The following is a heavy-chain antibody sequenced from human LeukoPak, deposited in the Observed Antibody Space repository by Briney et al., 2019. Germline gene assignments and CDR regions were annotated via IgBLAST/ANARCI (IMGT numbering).Heavy chain of an antibody. Sequence: ASVKVSCKVSGYTLTDLSTHWVRPAPGKGLAGMGVLDPADGETIYAQKFQGRVTKAEDKSTDTAYMELNSLRSEDTAVYYCATHRTTVITGLVYWGQGTLVSVSS. CDR1: GYTLTDLS. CDR3: ATHRTTVITGLVY. J-gene: IGHJ4*02. V-gene: IGHV1-24*01. CDR2: LDPADGET. D-gene: IGHD4-17*01.